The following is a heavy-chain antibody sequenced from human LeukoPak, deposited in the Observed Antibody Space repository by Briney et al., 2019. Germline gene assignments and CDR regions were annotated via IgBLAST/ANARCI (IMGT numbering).Heavy chain of an antibody. CDR1: GFTFSIYS. J-gene: IGHJ4*02. D-gene: IGHD1-1*01. Sequence: GGSLRLSCAASGFTFSIYSMSWVRQAPGKGLEWLSTITAGGDHTYYADSVKGRFTISRDNSKNTLYLQMNTLRADDTAVYYCANWNDYWGQGTLVTVSS. CDR3: ANWNDY. CDR2: ITAGGDHT. V-gene: IGHV3-23*01.